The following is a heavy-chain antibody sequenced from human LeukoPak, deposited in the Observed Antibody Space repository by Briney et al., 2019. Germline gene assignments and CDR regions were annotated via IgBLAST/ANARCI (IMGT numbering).Heavy chain of an antibody. Sequence: ASVKVSCKASGYTFTSYDINWVRQATGQGLEWMGWMNPNSGNTGYAQKFQGRVAITRNTSISTAYMELSSLRSEDTAVYYCARGRVVPAAIRRSWFDPWGQGTLVTVSS. D-gene: IGHD2-2*02. CDR2: MNPNSGNT. CDR3: ARGRVVPAAIRRSWFDP. V-gene: IGHV1-8*03. J-gene: IGHJ5*02. CDR1: GYTFTSYD.